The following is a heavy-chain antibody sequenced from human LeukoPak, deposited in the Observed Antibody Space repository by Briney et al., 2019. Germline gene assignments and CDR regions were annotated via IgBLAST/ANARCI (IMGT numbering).Heavy chain of an antibody. CDR2: ISGSGGST. J-gene: IGHJ4*02. CDR1: GFTFSSYA. V-gene: IGHV3-23*01. D-gene: IGHD3-16*02. Sequence: GGSLRLSCAASGFTFSSYAMSWVRQAPGKGLEWVSAISGSGGSTYYADSVKGRFTISRDNSKNTLYLQMNSLRAEDTAVYYCARGSGSGVSYPFDYWGQGTLVTVSS. CDR3: ARGSGSGVSYPFDY.